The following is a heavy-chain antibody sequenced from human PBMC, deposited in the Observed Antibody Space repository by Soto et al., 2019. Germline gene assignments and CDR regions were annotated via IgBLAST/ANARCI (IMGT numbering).Heavy chain of an antibody. Sequence: SETLSLTCTVSGGSINSYYWSWIRQPPGKGLEWIGYIYYSGSTNYNPSLKSRVTISVDTSKNQFSLKLSSVTAADTAVYYCARSGTIVATPRFDYWGQGTLVTVSS. CDR3: ARSGTIVATPRFDY. CDR2: IYYSGST. V-gene: IGHV4-59*01. J-gene: IGHJ4*02. CDR1: GGSINSYY. D-gene: IGHD5-12*01.